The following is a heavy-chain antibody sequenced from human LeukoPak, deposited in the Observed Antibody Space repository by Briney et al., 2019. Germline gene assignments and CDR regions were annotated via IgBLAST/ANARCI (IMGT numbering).Heavy chain of an antibody. V-gene: IGHV3-7*01. CDR3: AREGVGGFDY. D-gene: IGHD3-10*01. CDR1: GIIFSGYW. CDR2: IRQDGSEK. J-gene: IGHJ4*02. Sequence: GGSLRLSCAASGIIFSGYWMSWVRQAPGKGLEWVANIRQDGSEKFYVDSVKGRFTISRDNARNSLYLQMNSLRAEDTAVYYCAREGVGGFDYWGQGTLVTVSS.